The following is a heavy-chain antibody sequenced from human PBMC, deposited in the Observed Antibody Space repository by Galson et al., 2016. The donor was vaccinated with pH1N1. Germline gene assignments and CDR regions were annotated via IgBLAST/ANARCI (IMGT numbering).Heavy chain of an antibody. CDR3: ARDQNWNLDY. D-gene: IGHD1-1*01. V-gene: IGHV1-18*01. J-gene: IGHJ4*02. CDR1: GYTFTTFG. Sequence: SVKVSCKASGYTFTTFGISWVRQAPGKGLEWLGWISTSKGNTENAQRLLDRVTMTRDTSTSTVFMELTSLRSDDTAIYYCARDQNWNLDYWGRGTLVTVSS. CDR2: ISTSKGNT.